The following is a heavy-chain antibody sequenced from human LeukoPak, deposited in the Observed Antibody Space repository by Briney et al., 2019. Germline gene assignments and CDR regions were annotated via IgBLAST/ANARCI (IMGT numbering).Heavy chain of an antibody. J-gene: IGHJ5*02. CDR2: INPNSGGT. D-gene: IGHD3-3*01. CDR3: AREGIKIFGGWAPFDP. CDR1: GYTFTLYY. V-gene: IGHV1-2*06. Sequence: ASVKVSCKASGYTFTLYYMYWVRQAPGQGLEWMGRINPNSGGTNYAQKFQGRVTMTRDTSISTAYIELNGLKSDDTAIYYCAREGIKIFGGWAPFDPWGQGTLVTVS.